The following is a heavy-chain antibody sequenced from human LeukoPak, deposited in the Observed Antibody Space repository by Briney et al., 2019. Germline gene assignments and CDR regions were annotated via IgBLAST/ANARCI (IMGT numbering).Heavy chain of an antibody. D-gene: IGHD5-18*01. Sequence: SETLSLTCAVYGGSFSGYYWSWIRQPPGKGLEWIGEINHSGSTNYNPSLKSRVTISVDTSKNQFSLKLSSVTAADTAVYYCARGRGYSYGGGSYWGQGTLVTVSS. CDR3: ARGRGYSYGGGSY. J-gene: IGHJ4*02. V-gene: IGHV4-34*01. CDR2: INHSGST. CDR1: GGSFSGYY.